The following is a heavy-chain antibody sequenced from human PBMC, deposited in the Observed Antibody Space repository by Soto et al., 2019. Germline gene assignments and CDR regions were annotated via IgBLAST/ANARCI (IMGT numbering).Heavy chain of an antibody. CDR2: ISSSGSTI. D-gene: IGHD6-13*01. J-gene: IGHJ6*03. Sequence: LRLACAASGFTFSGYYMSWSRQAPGKGLEGVSYISSSGSTIYYADSVEGRVTISRDNSKNSLYPQMNSQRAQETAVYYCARGGSSWYGTGYYYYYMDVWGKGTTVTVSS. V-gene: IGHV3-11*01. CDR1: GFTFSGYY. CDR3: ARGGSSWYGTGYYYYYMDV.